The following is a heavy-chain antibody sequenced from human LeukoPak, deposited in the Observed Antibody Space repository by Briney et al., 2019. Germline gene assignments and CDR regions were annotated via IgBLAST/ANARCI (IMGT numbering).Heavy chain of an antibody. CDR1: GFTFSTYA. CDR3: ARAYNSGWTFDY. D-gene: IGHD6-19*01. Sequence: PGGSLRLSXAASGFTFSTYAMHWVRQAPGKGLEYVSAISSNGGSTYYASSVKGRFTISRDNSKNTLYLQMGSLRAEDMAVYYCARAYNSGWTFDYWGQGTLVTVSS. J-gene: IGHJ4*02. V-gene: IGHV3-64*01. CDR2: ISSNGGST.